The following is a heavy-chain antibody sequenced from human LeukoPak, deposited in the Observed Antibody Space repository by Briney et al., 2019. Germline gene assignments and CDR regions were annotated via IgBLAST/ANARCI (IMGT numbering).Heavy chain of an antibody. J-gene: IGHJ2*01. CDR3: ARVSPDWTVVVAANHQNWYFDL. D-gene: IGHD2-15*01. V-gene: IGHV1-18*01. Sequence: GASVKVSCKASGYTFTSYGISWVRQAPGQGLEWMGWISAYNGNTNYAQKLQGRVTMTTDTSTSTAYMELRSLRSDDTAVYYCARVSPDWTVVVAANHQNWYFDLWGRGTLVTVSS. CDR1: GYTFTSYG. CDR2: ISAYNGNT.